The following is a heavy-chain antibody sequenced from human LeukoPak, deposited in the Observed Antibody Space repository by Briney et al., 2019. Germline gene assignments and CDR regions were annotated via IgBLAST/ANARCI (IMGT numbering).Heavy chain of an antibody. J-gene: IGHJ3*01. CDR1: GFSFSSYG. CDR3: ARGSAVTTTAFDF. D-gene: IGHD4-17*01. CDR2: TWYDGRNN. V-gene: IGHV3-33*01. Sequence: PGGSLRLPCAASGFSFSSYGMHWVRQAPGKGLEWVAVTWYDGRNNYYADSVKGRFTISRDNSQSTLYLQMNSLRAEDTAVYYCARGSAVTTTAFDFWGQGTMVTVSS.